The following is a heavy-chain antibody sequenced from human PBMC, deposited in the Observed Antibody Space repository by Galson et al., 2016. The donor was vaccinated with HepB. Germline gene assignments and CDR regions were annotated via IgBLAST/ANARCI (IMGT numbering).Heavy chain of an antibody. CDR3: VQGSTAPAV. Sequence: SLRLSCAASGFTFSSYSMTWVRQAPGKGLEVVSSISRSGDSTDYAGSVRGRFTISRDNSKNTLSLQMNSLTADDTAIYYCVQGSTAPAVWGKGTTVTVSS. CDR1: GFTFSSYS. V-gene: IGHV3-23*01. CDR2: ISRSGDST. D-gene: IGHD2-2*01. J-gene: IGHJ6*04.